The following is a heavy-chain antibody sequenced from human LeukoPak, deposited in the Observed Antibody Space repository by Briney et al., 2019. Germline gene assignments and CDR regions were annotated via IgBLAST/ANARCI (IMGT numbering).Heavy chain of an antibody. CDR3: ARTYYYYYMDV. Sequence: SETLSLTCTVSGGSISSGSYYWSWIRQPAGKGLEWIGRIYTSGSTNYNPSLKSRVTISVDTSKNQFSLKLSSVTAADTAVYYCARTYYYYYMDVWGKGTTVTVSS. J-gene: IGHJ6*03. CDR1: GGSISSGSYY. CDR2: IYTSGST. V-gene: IGHV4-61*02.